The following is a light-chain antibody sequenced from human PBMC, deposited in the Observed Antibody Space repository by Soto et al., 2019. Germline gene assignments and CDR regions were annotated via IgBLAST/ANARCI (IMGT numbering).Light chain of an antibody. Sequence: DIQLTQSPSSLSASIGDRVTITCQASQDIMKYLNWYQQKPGTAPKLLIYDVSNLQSGVPSRFSGSGSGTEFTLTISSLQPEDVATYYCQRYDYLPLSFGGGTKVDLK. CDR2: DVS. CDR1: QDIMKY. V-gene: IGKV1-33*01. J-gene: IGKJ4*01. CDR3: QRYDYLPLS.